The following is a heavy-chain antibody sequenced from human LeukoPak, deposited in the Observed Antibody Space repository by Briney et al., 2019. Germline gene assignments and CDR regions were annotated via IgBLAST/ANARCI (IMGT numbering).Heavy chain of an antibody. Sequence: ASVKVSCKASGYTFTSYGISWVRQAPGQGLEWMGWISAYNGNTNYAQKLQGRVTMTRDTSTSTVYMELSSLRSEDTAVYYCARGGSGWYVGYYYYMDVWGKGTTVTISS. J-gene: IGHJ6*03. CDR3: ARGGSGWYVGYYYYMDV. CDR2: ISAYNGNT. D-gene: IGHD6-19*01. V-gene: IGHV1-18*01. CDR1: GYTFTSYG.